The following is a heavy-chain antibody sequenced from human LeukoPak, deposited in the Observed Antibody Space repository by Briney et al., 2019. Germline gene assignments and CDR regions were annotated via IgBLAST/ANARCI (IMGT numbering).Heavy chain of an antibody. CDR2: ISGSGRDT. CDR3: AKWGDFWTGLNNWYFEL. J-gene: IGHJ2*01. D-gene: IGHD3/OR15-3a*01. Sequence: TGGSLRLSCAASGLTFPRYAFAWVRQAPGRGLQWVSGISGSGRDTFYSDSVKGRFTISRDNSKNTHYLQMSSLTGEDTAVYYCAKWGDFWTGLNNWYFELWGRGTLVTVSS. V-gene: IGHV3-23*01. CDR1: GLTFPRYA.